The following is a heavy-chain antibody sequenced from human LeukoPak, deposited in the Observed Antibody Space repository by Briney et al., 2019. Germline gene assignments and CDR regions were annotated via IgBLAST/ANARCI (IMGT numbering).Heavy chain of an antibody. CDR3: ARLRLPYGDRELDY. D-gene: IGHD4-17*01. Sequence: SETLSLTCTVSGGSISSYYWSWIRHPPGKGLELIGYIYYSGSTNYNPSLKSRVTISVDTSKNQFSLKLSSVTAADTAVYYCARLRLPYGDRELDYWGQGTLVTVSS. V-gene: IGHV4-59*08. CDR2: IYYSGST. J-gene: IGHJ4*02. CDR1: GGSISSYY.